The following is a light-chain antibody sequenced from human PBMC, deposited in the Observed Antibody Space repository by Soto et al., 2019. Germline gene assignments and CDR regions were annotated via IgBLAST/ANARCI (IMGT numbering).Light chain of an antibody. Sequence: IVLTQSPGTLSLSPGERATLSCRASQSVGSNFLAWYQQKRGQAPRILIYAASNRASGIPDRFSGSGSVSDFTLTISRLEPEDFAVYYCQQYGSPPWAFGQGTRVEI. CDR3: QQYGSPPWA. CDR2: AAS. J-gene: IGKJ1*01. V-gene: IGKV3-20*01. CDR1: QSVGSNF.